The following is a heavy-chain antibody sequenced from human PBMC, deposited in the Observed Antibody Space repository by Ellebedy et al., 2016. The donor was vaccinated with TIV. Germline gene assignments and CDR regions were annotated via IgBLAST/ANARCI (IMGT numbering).Heavy chain of an antibody. Sequence: ASVKVSXXASGGTFSSYAISWVRQAPGQGLEWMGGIIPIFGTANYAQKFQGRVTITADESTSTAYMELSSLRSEDTAMYYCARGAAVATIRLYYYYGMDVWGQGTTVTVSS. D-gene: IGHD5-12*01. V-gene: IGHV1-69*13. CDR1: GGTFSSYA. CDR2: IIPIFGTA. CDR3: ARGAAVATIRLYYYYGMDV. J-gene: IGHJ6*02.